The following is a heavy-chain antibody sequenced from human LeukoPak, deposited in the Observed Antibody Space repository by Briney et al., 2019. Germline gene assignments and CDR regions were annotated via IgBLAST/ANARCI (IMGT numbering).Heavy chain of an antibody. CDR2: IYYSGST. D-gene: IGHD4-17*01. CDR3: ARDGYGDLRGFDP. J-gene: IGHJ5*02. CDR1: GGSISSGGYY. Sequence: SETLSLTCTVSGGSISSGGYYWSWIRQHPGKGLEWIGYIYYSGSTYYNPSLKCRVTISVDTSKNQFSLKLSSVTAADTAVYYCARDGYGDLRGFDPWGQGTLVTVSS. V-gene: IGHV4-31*03.